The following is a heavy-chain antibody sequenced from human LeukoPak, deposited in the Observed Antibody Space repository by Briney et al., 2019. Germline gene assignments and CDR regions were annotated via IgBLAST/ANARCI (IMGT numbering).Heavy chain of an antibody. D-gene: IGHD3-10*01. V-gene: IGHV3-21*04. CDR2: ISSSSSYI. Sequence: GGSLRLSCAASGFTFSSYGMNWVRQAPGKGLEWVSSISSSSSYIYYADSVKGRFTISRDNAKNSLYLQMNSLRAEDTAVYYCARGALWFGELLGMGYYFDYWGQGTLVTVSS. CDR3: ARGALWFGELLGMGYYFDY. J-gene: IGHJ4*02. CDR1: GFTFSSYG.